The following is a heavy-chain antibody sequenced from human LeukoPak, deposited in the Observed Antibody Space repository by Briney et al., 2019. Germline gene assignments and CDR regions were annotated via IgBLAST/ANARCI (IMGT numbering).Heavy chain of an antibody. V-gene: IGHV3-11*04. Sequence: GGSLRLSCAASGFTFSNYYMSWIRQAPGKGLEWVSYISSSGSTIYYADSVKGRFTISRDNAKNPLYLQMNSLRAEDTAVYYCARSIAADPRYPWFDPWGQGTLVTVSS. CDR3: ARSIAADPRYPWFDP. CDR2: ISSSGSTI. D-gene: IGHD6-13*01. J-gene: IGHJ5*02. CDR1: GFTFSNYY.